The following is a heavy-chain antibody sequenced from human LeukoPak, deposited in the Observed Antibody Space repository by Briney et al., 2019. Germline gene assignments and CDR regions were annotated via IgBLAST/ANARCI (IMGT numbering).Heavy chain of an antibody. V-gene: IGHV3-23*01. D-gene: IGHD3-3*01. CDR3: AKVQYLRFLEWLFDSVWFDP. J-gene: IGHJ5*02. CDR2: ISGSGGST. Sequence: PGGSLRLSCEASGFTFSSYAMSWVRQAPGKGLEWVSAISGSGGSTYYADSVKGRFTISRDNSKNTLYLQMNSLRAEDTAVYYCAKVQYLRFLEWLFDSVWFDPWGQGTLVTVSS. CDR1: GFTFSSYA.